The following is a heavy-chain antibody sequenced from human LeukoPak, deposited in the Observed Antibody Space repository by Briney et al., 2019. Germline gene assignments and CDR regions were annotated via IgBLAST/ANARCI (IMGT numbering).Heavy chain of an antibody. CDR1: GFTFSLYE. Sequence: GGSLRLSCAASGFTFSLYEMDRVRQAPGKGLEWVSYVSSSADTIYYADSVKGRFTISRDNAKNSLYLHMNSLRAEDTAVYYCATMEVRDYWGQGTLVTVSS. V-gene: IGHV3-48*03. D-gene: IGHD1-1*01. CDR2: VSSSADTI. CDR3: ATMEVRDY. J-gene: IGHJ4*02.